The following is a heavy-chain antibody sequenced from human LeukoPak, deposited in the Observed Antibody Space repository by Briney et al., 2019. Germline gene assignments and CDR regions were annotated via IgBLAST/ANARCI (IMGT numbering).Heavy chain of an antibody. V-gene: IGHV4-4*07. CDR1: GGSISGHY. CDR2: IYISGST. J-gene: IGHJ4*02. Sequence: SETLSLTCTVTGGSISGHYWSWIRQPAGKGLEWIGRIYISGSTNYTPSLNSRITLSEGTSKNQFSLKVNSVPAAETAVYYCARYKTGTTGYVDYWRRGTVDSVSS. CDR3: ARYKTGTTGYVDY. D-gene: IGHD1-7*01.